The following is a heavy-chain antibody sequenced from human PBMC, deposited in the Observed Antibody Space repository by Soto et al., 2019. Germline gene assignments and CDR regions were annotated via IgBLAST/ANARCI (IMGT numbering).Heavy chain of an antibody. CDR1: GYIFVNYG. J-gene: IGHJ6*02. Sequence: QVQLVQSGDEVKKPGASVKVSCKASGYIFVNYGIAWVRQAPRQGLEWMGWISAYTGNTHSASKVHGRNTMTTDTSTSTAYMDLGSLTSDDTAVYYCVMVDNYVSPTPQDVWGQGTTVTVSS. D-gene: IGHD3-16*01. V-gene: IGHV1-18*01. CDR2: ISAYTGNT. CDR3: VMVDNYVSPTPQDV.